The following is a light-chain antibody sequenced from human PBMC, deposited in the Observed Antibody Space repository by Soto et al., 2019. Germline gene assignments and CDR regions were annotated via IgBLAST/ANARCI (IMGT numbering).Light chain of an antibody. CDR3: SSYSTSITPYV. Sequence: QSALTQPASVSGSPGQSITISCTGTSSDVGYYDYVSWYQHHPGKAPKLLIYEVSHRPSGVSNRFSGSKSGNTSSLTISGLQAEDEADYYCSSYSTSITPYVFGTGTKLTFL. CDR2: EVS. CDR1: SSDVGYYDY. V-gene: IGLV2-14*01. J-gene: IGLJ1*01.